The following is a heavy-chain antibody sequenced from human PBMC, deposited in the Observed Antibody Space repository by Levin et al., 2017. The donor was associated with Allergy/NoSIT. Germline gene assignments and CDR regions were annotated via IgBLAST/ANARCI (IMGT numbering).Heavy chain of an antibody. D-gene: IGHD4-17*01. CDR2: IKSKTDGGTT. Sequence: GGSLRLSCAASGFTFSNAWMSWVRQAPGKGLEWVGRIKSKTDGGTTDYAAPVKGRFTISRDDSKNTLYLQMNSLKTEDTAVYYCTTDLFPTDPAGVNWGQGTLVTVSS. CDR3: TTDLFPTDPAGVN. V-gene: IGHV3-15*01. J-gene: IGHJ4*02. CDR1: GFTFSNAW.